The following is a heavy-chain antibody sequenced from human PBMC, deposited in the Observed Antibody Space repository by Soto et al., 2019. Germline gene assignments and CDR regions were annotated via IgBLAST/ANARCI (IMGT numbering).Heavy chain of an antibody. V-gene: IGHV1-18*01. Sequence: QVQLVQSGAEVKNPGASVKVSCKASGYTFTTYGISWVRQAPGQGLEWMGWISAYNGNTNYAQKLQGRVTMTTDTXXRTAYMEVRSLRSDDTAVYYCARDYGGYSGDAFDIWGQGTMVTVSS. CDR1: GYTFTTYG. CDR3: ARDYGGYSGDAFDI. J-gene: IGHJ3*02. CDR2: ISAYNGNT. D-gene: IGHD4-17*01.